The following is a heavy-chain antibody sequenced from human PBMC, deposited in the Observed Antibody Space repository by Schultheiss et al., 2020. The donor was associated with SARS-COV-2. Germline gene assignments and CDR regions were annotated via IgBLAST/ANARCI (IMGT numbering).Heavy chain of an antibody. J-gene: IGHJ6*02. V-gene: IGHV4-4*08. D-gene: IGHD6-19*01. CDR3: ARGRFRGWYYYGMDV. CDR2: IYTSGST. CDR1: GGSFSGYY. Sequence: SETLSLTCAVYGGSFSGYYWTWIRQPPGKGLEWIGYIYTSGSTNYNPSLKSRVTMSVDTSKNQFSLKLSSVTAADTAVYYCARGRFRGWYYYGMDVWGQGTTVTVSS.